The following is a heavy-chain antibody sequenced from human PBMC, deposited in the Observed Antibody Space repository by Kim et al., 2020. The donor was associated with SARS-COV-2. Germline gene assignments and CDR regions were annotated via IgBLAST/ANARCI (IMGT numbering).Heavy chain of an antibody. CDR2: INHSGST. V-gene: IGHV4-34*01. J-gene: IGHJ6*01. CDR1: GGSFSGYY. Sequence: SETLSLTCAVYGGSFSGYYWSWIRQPPGKGLEWIGEINHSGSTNYNPSLKSRVTISVDTSKNQFSLKLSSVTAADTAVYYCARATRYYYGSGSYRDNYY. CDR3: ARATRYYYGSGSYRDNYY. D-gene: IGHD3-10*01.